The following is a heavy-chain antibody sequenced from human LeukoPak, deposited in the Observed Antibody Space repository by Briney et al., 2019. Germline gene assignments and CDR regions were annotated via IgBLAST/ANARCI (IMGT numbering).Heavy chain of an antibody. V-gene: IGHV1-24*01. D-gene: IGHD3-10*01. CDR2: FDPEDGET. CDR1: GYTLTALS. J-gene: IGHJ4*02. CDR3: ATVLSRGFRMYYFDY. Sequence: GASVKVSCKVSGYTLTALSMHWVRQAPGKGLGWMGGFDPEDGETIYAQKFQGRVTMTEDTSTDTAYMEVSSLRSEDTAVYYCATVLSRGFRMYYFDYWGQGTLVTVSS.